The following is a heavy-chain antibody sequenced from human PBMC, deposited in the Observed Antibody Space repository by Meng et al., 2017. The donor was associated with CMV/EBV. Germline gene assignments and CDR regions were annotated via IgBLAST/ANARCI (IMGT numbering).Heavy chain of an antibody. CDR1: GFRFSAYG. CDR3: ARGASGTYFFDS. Sequence: LKISCAASGFRFSAYGMHWVRQAPGKGLEWVTFIRYDGSNTYYADSVKGRFTISRDNSRNRLFLQMNSLRPEDTAVYYCARGASGTYFFDSWGQGTLVTVSS. D-gene: IGHD1-26*01. CDR2: IRYDGSNT. V-gene: IGHV3-30*02. J-gene: IGHJ4*02.